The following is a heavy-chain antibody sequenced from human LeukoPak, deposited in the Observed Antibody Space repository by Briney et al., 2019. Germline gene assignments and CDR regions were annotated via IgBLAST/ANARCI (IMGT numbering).Heavy chain of an antibody. D-gene: IGHD4-23*01. Sequence: PSETLSLTCTVSGGSISSYYWSWIRQPPGKGLEWIGYIYYSGSTNYNPSLKSRVTISVDTSKNQFSLKLSSVTAADTAVYYCARDQGYSGIVYWGQGTLVTVSS. CDR2: IYYSGST. CDR3: ARDQGYSGIVY. CDR1: GGSISSYY. J-gene: IGHJ4*02. V-gene: IGHV4-59*01.